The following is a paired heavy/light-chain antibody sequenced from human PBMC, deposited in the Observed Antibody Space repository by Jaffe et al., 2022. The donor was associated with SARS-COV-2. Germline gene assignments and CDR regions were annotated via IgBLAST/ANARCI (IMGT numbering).Heavy chain of an antibody. Sequence: QVTLKESGPVLVKPTETLTLTCTVSGFSLSNSRMGVSWIRQPPGKALEWLAHIFSNDEKFYSASLKSSLTISKDTSKSQVVLTMTDMDPVDTGTYYCARTVVVPRPSPRYFYYYGMDVWGQGTTVTVSS. J-gene: IGHJ6*02. CDR1: GFSLSNSRMG. V-gene: IGHV2-26*01. CDR3: ARTVVVPRPSPRYFYYYGMDV. CDR2: IFSNDEK. D-gene: IGHD2-2*01.
Light chain of an antibody. CDR2: DDS. Sequence: SYVLTQPPSVSVAPGQTARITCGEDNIGSKSVHWYQQKPGQAPILVLYDDSDRPSGIPERFSGSSSGNTATLTISRVEDGDEADYYCQVWDSSSDHVVFGGGTKLTVL. J-gene: IGLJ2*01. CDR1: NIGSKS. V-gene: IGLV3-21*02. CDR3: QVWDSSSDHVV.